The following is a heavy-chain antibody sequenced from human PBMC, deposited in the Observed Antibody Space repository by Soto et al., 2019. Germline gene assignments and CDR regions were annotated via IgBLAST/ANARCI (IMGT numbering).Heavy chain of an antibody. CDR1: GGTFSSYA. CDR3: ARSGVPDCWGGSCYCGGVCYTFDY. V-gene: IGHV1-69*13. Sequence: GASVKVSCKASGGTFSSYAISWVRQAPGQGLEWMGGIIPIFGTANYAQKFQGRVTITADESTSTAYMELSSLRSEDTAVYYCARSGVPDCWGGSCYCGGVCYTFDYWGQATLVTVSA. J-gene: IGHJ4*02. D-gene: IGHD2-15*01. CDR2: IIPIFGTA.